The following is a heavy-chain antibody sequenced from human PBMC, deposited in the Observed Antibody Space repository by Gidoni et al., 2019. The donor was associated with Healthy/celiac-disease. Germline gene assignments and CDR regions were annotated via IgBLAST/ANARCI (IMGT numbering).Heavy chain of an antibody. D-gene: IGHD1-26*01. CDR3: ARSSGTYHVVPDY. Sequence: EVQLVESGGDLVQPGQSLRLSCTASGFPFSSYWMTWVRQAPGKGLEWVANIKQDGSEKYFVDSVRGRFTISRYNAKNSMYLQMNSLRAEDTAVYYCARSSGTYHVVPDYWGQGTLVTVSS. CDR2: IKQDGSEK. J-gene: IGHJ4*02. V-gene: IGHV3-7*03. CDR1: GFPFSSYW.